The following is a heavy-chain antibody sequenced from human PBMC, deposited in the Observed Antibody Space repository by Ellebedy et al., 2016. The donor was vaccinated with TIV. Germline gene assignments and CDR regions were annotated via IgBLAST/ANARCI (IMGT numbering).Heavy chain of an antibody. D-gene: IGHD2-2*01. Sequence: GESLKISXKGSGYSFTSYWIGWVRQMPGKGLEWMGRIDPSDSYTNYSPSFQGHVTISADKSISTAYLQWSSLKASDTAMYYCARRSSTSPDAFDIWGQGTMVTVSS. J-gene: IGHJ3*02. CDR3: ARRSSTSPDAFDI. V-gene: IGHV5-10-1*01. CDR1: GYSFTSYW. CDR2: IDPSDSYT.